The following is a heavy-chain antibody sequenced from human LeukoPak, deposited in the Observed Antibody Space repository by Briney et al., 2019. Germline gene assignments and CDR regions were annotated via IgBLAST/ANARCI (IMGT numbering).Heavy chain of an antibody. V-gene: IGHV3-7*01. CDR3: ARDGAYYDFWSGSVDY. D-gene: IGHD3-3*01. Sequence: GGSLRLSCAASGFTFSDYWMTWVRQAPGKGLEWVANIKRDGSEKYYVDSVKGRFTISRDNAKNSLYLQMNSLRAEDTAVYYCARDGAYYDFWSGSVDYWGQGTLVTVSS. J-gene: IGHJ4*02. CDR1: GFTFSDYW. CDR2: IKRDGSEK.